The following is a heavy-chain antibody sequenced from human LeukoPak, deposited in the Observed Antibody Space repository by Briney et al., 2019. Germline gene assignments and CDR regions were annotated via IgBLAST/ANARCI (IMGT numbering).Heavy chain of an antibody. Sequence: PSETLALTCTVSGGSISRHYWSWIRQAPGKGLEWIGYISYSGSTNYNPSLKSRVTISVDTSKNQFSLTLSSVTAADTAVFYCARHVGPGYSYGFDNWGQGTLVTVSS. CDR2: ISYSGST. V-gene: IGHV4-59*08. CDR3: ARHVGPGYSYGFDN. J-gene: IGHJ4*02. CDR1: GGSISRHY. D-gene: IGHD5-18*01.